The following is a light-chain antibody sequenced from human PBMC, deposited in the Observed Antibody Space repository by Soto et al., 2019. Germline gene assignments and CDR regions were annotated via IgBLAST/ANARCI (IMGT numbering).Light chain of an antibody. V-gene: IGKV1-39*01. Sequence: DIQMTQFPLSLSASVGDRVTITCRASQTIRSHLNWYQQKPGEAPKIVIYATSTLQSGVPSRFSGSVSGTDFILTISSLQPEDFATYHCQQTYRTPLTFGGGTKVEIK. CDR1: QTIRSH. J-gene: IGKJ4*01. CDR2: ATS. CDR3: QQTYRTPLT.